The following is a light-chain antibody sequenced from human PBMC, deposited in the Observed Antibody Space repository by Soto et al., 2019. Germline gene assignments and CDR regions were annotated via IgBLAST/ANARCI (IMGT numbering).Light chain of an antibody. V-gene: IGKV1-12*01. CDR3: QLYNNWPKT. Sequence: DIQMTQSPSSVSASVGDRITITCRASQGISSWLAWYQQKPGKAPKLLIYAASSLQSGVPSRFSGSGSGTEFTLTISSLQSEDFAVYYCQLYNNWPKTFGQGTKVDIK. CDR2: AAS. J-gene: IGKJ1*01. CDR1: QGISSW.